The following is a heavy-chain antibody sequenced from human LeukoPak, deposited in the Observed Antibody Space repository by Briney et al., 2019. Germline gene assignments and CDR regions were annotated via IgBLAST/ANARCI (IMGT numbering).Heavy chain of an antibody. D-gene: IGHD2-21*02. CDR3: ARGVGGDPYYFDY. V-gene: IGHV4-39*07. Sequence: PSETLSLTCTVSGGSISSSSYYWGCIRQPPGKGLEWIGSIYYSGSAYYNPSLKSRVSISVDTSKNQFSLKLSSVTAADTAVYYCARGVGGDPYYFDYWGQGTLVTVSS. J-gene: IGHJ4*02. CDR1: GGSISSSSYY. CDR2: IYYSGSA.